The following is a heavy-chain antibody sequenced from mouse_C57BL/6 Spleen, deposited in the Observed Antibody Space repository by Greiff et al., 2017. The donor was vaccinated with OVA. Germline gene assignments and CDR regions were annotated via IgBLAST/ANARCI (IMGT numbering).Heavy chain of an antibody. CDR1: GYAFTNYL. CDR3: ARKDDYDVAY. J-gene: IGHJ3*01. V-gene: IGHV1-54*01. D-gene: IGHD2-4*01. Sequence: QVQLQQSGAELVRPGTSVKVSCKASGYAFTNYLIEWVKQRPGQGLEWIGVINPGSGGTNYNEKFKGKATLTADKSSSTAYMQLSSLTSEDTAIYDCARKDDYDVAYWGQGTLVTVSA. CDR2: INPGSGGT.